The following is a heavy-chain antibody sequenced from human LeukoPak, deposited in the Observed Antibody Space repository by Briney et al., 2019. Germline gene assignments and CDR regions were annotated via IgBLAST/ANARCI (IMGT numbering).Heavy chain of an antibody. V-gene: IGHV3-7*01. J-gene: IGHJ4*02. CDR2: IKQDGSEK. CDR3: ARSGSGYFDY. CDR1: GITLSVYW. Sequence: PGGSLRLSCAPSGITLSVYWMSWVRQAPGEGLEWVANIKQDGSEKYYRDSVQGGFTISRDNAKNSMYLQMNSLRAEDTAVYYCARSGSGYFDYWGQGSLVTVSS.